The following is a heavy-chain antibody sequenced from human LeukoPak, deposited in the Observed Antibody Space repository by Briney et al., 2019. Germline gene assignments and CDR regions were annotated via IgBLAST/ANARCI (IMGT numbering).Heavy chain of an antibody. D-gene: IGHD4-17*01. J-gene: IGHJ4*02. V-gene: IGHV3-74*01. CDR3: ARDPTDYGDYWN. CDR2: IEYDGSKT. Sequence: GGSLRLSCAASGFTFSNCWMHWVRQAPGKGLEWVSRIEYDGSKTKYADSVKGRFTISRDNAKNTLYLQMNSLRAEDTAVYYCARDPTDYGDYWNWGQGTLVTVSS. CDR1: GFTFSNCW.